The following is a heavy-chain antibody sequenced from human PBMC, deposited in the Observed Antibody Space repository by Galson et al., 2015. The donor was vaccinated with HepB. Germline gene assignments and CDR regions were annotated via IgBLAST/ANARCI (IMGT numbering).Heavy chain of an antibody. D-gene: IGHD6-13*01. CDR1: GYSFTSYW. V-gene: IGHV5-10-1*01. CDR2: IDPSDSYT. J-gene: IGHJ4*02. CDR3: ALAPQYSSSWYYFDY. Sequence: QSGAEVKKPGESLRISCKGSGYSFTSYWISWVRQMPGKGLEWMGRIDPSDSYTNYSPSFQGHVTISADKSISTAYLQWSSLKASDTAMYYCALAPQYSSSWYYFDYWGQGTLVTVSS.